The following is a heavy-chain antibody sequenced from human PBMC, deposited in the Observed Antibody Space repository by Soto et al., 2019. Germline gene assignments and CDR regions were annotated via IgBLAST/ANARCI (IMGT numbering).Heavy chain of an antibody. CDR2: IIPIFGTA. CDR1: GGTFSSYA. CDR3: ARTFRRVGGLSWGRYYCSGMDV. Sequence: SVKVSCKASGGTFSSYAISWVRQAPGQGLEWMGGIIPIFGTANYAQKFQGRVTITADESTSTAYMELSSLRSEDTAVYYCARTFRRVGGLSWGRYYCSGMDVWG. V-gene: IGHV1-69*13. J-gene: IGHJ6*02. D-gene: IGHD3-16*02.